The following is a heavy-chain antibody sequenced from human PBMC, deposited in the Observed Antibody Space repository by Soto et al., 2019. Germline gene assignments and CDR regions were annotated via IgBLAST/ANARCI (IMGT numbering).Heavy chain of an antibody. CDR2: INSDGSST. J-gene: IGHJ5*02. CDR1: GLTFSSYW. CDR3: ARDSGITIFGVVTDQNWFDP. V-gene: IGHV3-74*01. Sequence: GGSLRLSCAASGLTFSSYWMHWVRQAPGKGLVWVSRINSDGSSTSYADSVKGRFTISRDNAKNTLYLQMNSLRAEDTAVYYCARDSGITIFGVVTDQNWFDPWRQRTLVTVSS. D-gene: IGHD3-3*01.